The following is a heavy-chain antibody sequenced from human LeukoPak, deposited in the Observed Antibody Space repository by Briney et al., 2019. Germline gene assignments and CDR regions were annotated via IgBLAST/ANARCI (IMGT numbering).Heavy chain of an antibody. Sequence: GASVKVSCKASVYTFSGNYIYRGRQGPGQGLEWMGWINPNSGATNSAQKFQGRVTMTRDTSITTAYMELSRLRSDDTAVYYCARDYYDSSGYFDYWGLGTLLTVSS. V-gene: IGHV1-2*02. CDR2: INPNSGAT. D-gene: IGHD3-22*01. J-gene: IGHJ4*02. CDR1: VYTFSGNY. CDR3: ARDYYDSSGYFDY.